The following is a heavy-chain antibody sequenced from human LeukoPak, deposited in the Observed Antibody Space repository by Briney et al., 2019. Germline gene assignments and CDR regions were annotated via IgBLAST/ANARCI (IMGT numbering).Heavy chain of an antibody. V-gene: IGHV3-30*18. Sequence: GGSLRLSCAASGFTFSSYGMHWVRQAPGKGLEWVSVISYDGSNKYYADSVKGRFTISRDNSKNTLYLQMNSLRAEDTAVCYCAKPLRGYSYGYFDYWGQGTLVTVSS. J-gene: IGHJ4*02. D-gene: IGHD5-18*01. CDR2: ISYDGSNK. CDR3: AKPLRGYSYGYFDY. CDR1: GFTFSSYG.